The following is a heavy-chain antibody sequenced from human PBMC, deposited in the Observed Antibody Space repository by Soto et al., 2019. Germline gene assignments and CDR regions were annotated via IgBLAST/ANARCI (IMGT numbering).Heavy chain of an antibody. CDR2: ISSSASHI. Sequence: EVQLVESGGGLDKPGGSQRLSCAASGFSFSSYSMNWVRQAPGKGLEWVSSISSSASHINYADSVKGRFTISRDNAKKSLYLQMNSLRAEDTAVYYCARGYTGYCSGGTCYWFDPWGQGTLVTVSS. J-gene: IGHJ5*02. CDR1: GFSFSSYS. CDR3: ARGYTGYCSGGTCYWFDP. D-gene: IGHD2-15*01. V-gene: IGHV3-21*01.